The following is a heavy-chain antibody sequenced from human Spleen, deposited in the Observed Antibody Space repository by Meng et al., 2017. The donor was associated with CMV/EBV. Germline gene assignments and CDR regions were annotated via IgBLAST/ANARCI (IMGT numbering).Heavy chain of an antibody. Sequence: GSLRLSCAASGFTFSSYSMNWVRQPPGKGLEWLGEINHSGSTNYNPSLKSRVTISVDTSKNQFSMKLSSVTAADTAVYYCARGRVRYYYYYYGMDVWGQGTVVTVSS. CDR1: GFTFSSYS. J-gene: IGHJ6*02. V-gene: IGHV4-34*01. CDR2: INHSGST. CDR3: ARGRVRYYYYYYGMDV.